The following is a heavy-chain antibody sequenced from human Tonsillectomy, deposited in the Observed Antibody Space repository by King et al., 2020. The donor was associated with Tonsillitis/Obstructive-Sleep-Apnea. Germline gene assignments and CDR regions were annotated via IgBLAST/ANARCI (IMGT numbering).Heavy chain of an antibody. D-gene: IGHD6-13*01. Sequence: VQLVESGGDLVQPGGSLRLSCAASGFTFSTYWMTWVRQAPGKGLEWVASIKEDGSEKYYADSMKGRFTISRDNAKKSLFLQMNSLRVEDTAVYYCARGTIAPPGIDYWGQGTLVTVSS. V-gene: IGHV3-7*04. J-gene: IGHJ4*02. CDR2: IKEDGSEK. CDR3: ARGTIAPPGIDY. CDR1: GFTFSTYW.